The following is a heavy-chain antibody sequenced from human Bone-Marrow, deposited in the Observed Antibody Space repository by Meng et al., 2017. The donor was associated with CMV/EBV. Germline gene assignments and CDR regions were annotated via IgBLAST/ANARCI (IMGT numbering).Heavy chain of an antibody. Sequence: ASVKVSCKASGYTFTGYYMHWVRQAPGQGLEWMGWINPNSGGTNYAQKFQGRVTMTTDTSTSTAYMELMRLRADDTAVYYCARGEYCCSNSSSFDYWGQGTLVTVSS. J-gene: IGHJ4*02. CDR3: ARGEYCCSNSSSFDY. CDR1: GYTFTGYY. D-gene: IGHD2-2*01. V-gene: IGHV1-2*02. CDR2: INPNSGGT.